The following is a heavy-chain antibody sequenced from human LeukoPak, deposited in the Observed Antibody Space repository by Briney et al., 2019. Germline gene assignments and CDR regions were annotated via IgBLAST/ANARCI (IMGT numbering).Heavy chain of an antibody. D-gene: IGHD2-15*01. CDR2: IYNGGST. Sequence: GGSLRLSCTASGFIASSNYMSWVRQAPGKGLEWVSLIYNGGSTYYADSVMGRSTISRDKSNNTLYLQMNSLRAEDTAVYYCATGGRSGVAFESWGQGTLVSVSS. V-gene: IGHV3-53*01. CDR3: ATGGRSGVAFES. J-gene: IGHJ4*02. CDR1: GFIASSNY.